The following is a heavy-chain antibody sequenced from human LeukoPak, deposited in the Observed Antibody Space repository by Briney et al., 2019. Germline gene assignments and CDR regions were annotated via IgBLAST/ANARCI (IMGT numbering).Heavy chain of an antibody. V-gene: IGHV1-69*04. J-gene: IGHJ6*02. Sequence: SVKVSCKASVGTFSSYAISWVRQAPGQGLEWMGRIIPILGIANYAQKFQGRVTITADKSTSTAYMELSSLRSEDTAVYYCARGVTAAGYYYYGMDVWGQGTTVTVSS. CDR1: VGTFSSYA. CDR3: ARGVTAAGYYYYGMDV. D-gene: IGHD6-13*01. CDR2: IIPILGIA.